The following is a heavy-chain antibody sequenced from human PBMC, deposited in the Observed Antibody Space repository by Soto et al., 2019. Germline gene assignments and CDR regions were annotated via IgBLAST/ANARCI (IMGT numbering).Heavy chain of an antibody. CDR1: EFTFSSYW. CDR3: ARDLGAPGRGSAVGYYYHDGMDV. D-gene: IGHD2-2*01. Sequence: EVQLVESGGGLVQPGGSLRLSCAASEFTFSSYWMNWVRQAPGKGLAWVAKIKEDGSEKYYVDSVKGRFTISRDNAKNSLYLQRNSLRGEDTAVYYCARDLGAPGRGSAVGYYYHDGMDVWGQGTTVTVSS. J-gene: IGHJ6*02. V-gene: IGHV3-7*05. CDR2: IKEDGSEK.